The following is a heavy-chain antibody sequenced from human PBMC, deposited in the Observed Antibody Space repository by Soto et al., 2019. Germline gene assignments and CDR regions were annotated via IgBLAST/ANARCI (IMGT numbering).Heavy chain of an antibody. CDR1: GFSFSSYG. CDR3: ARAQYTGSYFDACDV. J-gene: IGHJ3*01. CDR2: IWYDGSNK. V-gene: IGHV3-33*03. D-gene: IGHD1-26*01. Sequence: LRLSCAASGFSFSSYGMHWVRQSPGKGLDWVAVIWYDGSNKYYAESVKGRFTISRDNSKNTLYVQMNSLTVEDTAVYYCARAQYTGSYFDACDVWGQGTMVTVSS.